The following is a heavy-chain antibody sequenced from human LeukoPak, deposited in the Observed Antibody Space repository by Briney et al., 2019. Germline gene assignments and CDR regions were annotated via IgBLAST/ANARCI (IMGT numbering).Heavy chain of an antibody. J-gene: IGHJ4*02. Sequence: ASVKVSCKASGYTLTIYDINWVRQATGQGLECMGRITPKSGNTGYAQKFKGSVTVTRDSSIRTAYRELGSLRSEDTAVYYCARVTGSIDYWGQGTLVTVSS. V-gene: IGHV1-8*01. CDR1: GYTLTIYD. CDR3: ARVTGSIDY. D-gene: IGHD1-26*01. CDR2: ITPKSGNT.